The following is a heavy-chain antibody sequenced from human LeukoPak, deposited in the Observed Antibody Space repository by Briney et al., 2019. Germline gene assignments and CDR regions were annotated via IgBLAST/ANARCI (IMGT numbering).Heavy chain of an antibody. Sequence: GGSLRLSCAASGFTFSSYGMHWVRQAPGKGLEWVAFIRYDGSNKYYADSVKGRFTISRDNAKNTLYLQMNSLRAEDTAVYYCAKDQSLGYYYYYYMDVWGKGTTVTISS. CDR1: GFTFSSYG. CDR2: IRYDGSNK. J-gene: IGHJ6*03. V-gene: IGHV3-30*02. CDR3: AKDQSLGYYYYYYMDV.